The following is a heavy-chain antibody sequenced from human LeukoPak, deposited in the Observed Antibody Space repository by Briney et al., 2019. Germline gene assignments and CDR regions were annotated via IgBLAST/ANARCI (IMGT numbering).Heavy chain of an antibody. CDR1: GFTFSSYG. CDR2: IRYDGSNK. D-gene: IGHD2-2*01. CDR3: AKLYQLDAFDI. V-gene: IGHV3-30*02. Sequence: GGSLRLSCAASGFTFSSYGMNWVRQAPGKGLEWVAIIRYDGSNKYYADSVKGRFTISRDNSKNTLYLQMNSLRAEDTAVYYCAKLYQLDAFDIWGQGTMVTVSS. J-gene: IGHJ3*02.